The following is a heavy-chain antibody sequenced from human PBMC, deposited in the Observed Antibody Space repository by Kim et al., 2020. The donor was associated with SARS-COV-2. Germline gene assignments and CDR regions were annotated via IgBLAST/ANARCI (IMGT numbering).Heavy chain of an antibody. D-gene: IGHD5-18*01. CDR2: TYSRGTT. J-gene: IGHJ2*01. V-gene: IGHV4-39*01. CDR1: GGSVSSGSYY. CDR3: ARQGEYIHGYWPLGF. Sequence: SETLSLTCSVSGGSVSSGSYYWGWIRQPPGKGLEWIGITYSRGTTRYDPSLKSRITISVDTSRNQFSLKVSSVTAADTAMYYCARQGEYIHGYWPLGFWG.